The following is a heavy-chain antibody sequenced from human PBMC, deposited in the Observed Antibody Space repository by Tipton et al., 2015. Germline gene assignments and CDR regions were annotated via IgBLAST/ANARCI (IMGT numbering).Heavy chain of an antibody. J-gene: IGHJ4*02. CDR1: GFTFSDSP. D-gene: IGHD3-22*01. V-gene: IGHV3-48*01. CDR2: ISGSGSAL. Sequence: SLRLSCAASGFTFSDSPMHWVRQVSGRGLEWISYISGSGSALYYADSVKGRFTISRDNAENSLYLQMNSLRAEDTAVYYCARDPAGSYYDSSGYSYVDYWGQGTLVTVSS. CDR3: ARDPAGSYYDSSGYSYVDY.